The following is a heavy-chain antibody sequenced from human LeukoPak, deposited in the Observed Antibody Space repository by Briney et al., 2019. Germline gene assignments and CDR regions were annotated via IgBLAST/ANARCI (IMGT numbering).Heavy chain of an antibody. J-gene: IGHJ6*02. D-gene: IGHD5-24*01. V-gene: IGHV1-2*04. CDR3: AKEMATNLGYYYYGMDV. CDR2: INPNSGGT. CDR1: GYTFTGYY. Sequence: ASVKVSCKASGYTFTGYYMHWVRQAPGQGLEWMGWINPNSGGTNYAQKFQGWVTMTRDTSISTAYMELSRLRSDDTAVYYCAKEMATNLGYYYYGMDVRGQGTTVTVSS.